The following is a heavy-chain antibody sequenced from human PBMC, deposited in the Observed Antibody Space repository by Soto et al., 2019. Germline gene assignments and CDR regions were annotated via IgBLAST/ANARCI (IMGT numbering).Heavy chain of an antibody. CDR2: ISGSGGDT. J-gene: IGHJ4*02. D-gene: IGHD3-3*01. Sequence: GGSLRLSCSASGFTFTSYAMSWVRQAPGKGLEWVSGISGSGGDTKSADSVKGRFTISRDNFKNMLYLQMNSLRAEDTAVYYCAKHDFCTLYNTGLDSWGQGTLVTAPQ. CDR1: GFTFTSYA. V-gene: IGHV3-23*01. CDR3: AKHDFCTLYNTGLDS.